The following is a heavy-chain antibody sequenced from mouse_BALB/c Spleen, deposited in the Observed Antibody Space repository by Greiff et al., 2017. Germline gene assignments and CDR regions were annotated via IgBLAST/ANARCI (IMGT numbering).Heavy chain of an antibody. Sequence: VQRVESGPGLVAPSQSLSITCTVSGFSLTGYGVNWVRQPPGKGLEWLGMIWGDGSTDYNSALKSRLSISKDNSKSQVFLKMNSLQTDDTARYYCARDRVTTVVDYYAMDYWGQGTSVTVSS. V-gene: IGHV2-6-7*01. J-gene: IGHJ4*01. CDR1: GFSLTGYG. CDR2: IWGDGST. D-gene: IGHD1-1*01. CDR3: ARDRVTTVVDYYAMDY.